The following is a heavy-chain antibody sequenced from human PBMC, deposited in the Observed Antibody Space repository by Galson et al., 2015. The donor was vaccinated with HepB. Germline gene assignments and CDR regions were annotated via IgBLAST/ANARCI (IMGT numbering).Heavy chain of an antibody. Sequence: ETLSLTCTVSGGSISSYYWSWIRQPPGKGLEWIGYIYYSGSTNYNPSLKSRVTISVDTSKNQFSLKLSSVTAADTAVYYCARGEYYDFWSGDYGMDVWGQGTTVTVSS. V-gene: IGHV4-59*01. CDR3: ARGEYYDFWSGDYGMDV. D-gene: IGHD3-3*01. CDR1: GGSISSYY. CDR2: IYYSGST. J-gene: IGHJ6*02.